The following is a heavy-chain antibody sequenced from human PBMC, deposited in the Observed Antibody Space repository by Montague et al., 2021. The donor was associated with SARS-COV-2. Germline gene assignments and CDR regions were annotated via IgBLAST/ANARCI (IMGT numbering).Heavy chain of an antibody. J-gene: IGHJ6*02. CDR3: ARDQSHYDILTGYYKDYYYMDV. D-gene: IGHD3-9*01. CDR2: ISSSSSYT. CDR1: GFTFSDYY. Sequence: SLRLSCAASGFTFSDYYMSWIRQAPGKGLEWVSYISSSSSYTNYADSVKGRFTISRDNAKNSLYLQMNSLRAEDTAVYYCARDQSHYDILTGYYKDYYYMDVWGQGTTVTVSS. V-gene: IGHV3-11*06.